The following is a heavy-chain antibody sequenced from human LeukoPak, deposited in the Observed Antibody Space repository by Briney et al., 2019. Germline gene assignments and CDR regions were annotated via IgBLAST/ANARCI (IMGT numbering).Heavy chain of an antibody. Sequence: SETLSLTCTVSGDSISSYYWSWIRQPAGKGLEWIGRIYSSGSTNYNPSLKSRVTMSVDTPKNQFSLKLSSVTAADTAVYYCAGQVSGVVPAAVDYWGQGTLVTVSS. D-gene: IGHD2-2*01. CDR2: IYSSGST. J-gene: IGHJ4*02. CDR1: GDSISSYY. V-gene: IGHV4-4*07. CDR3: AGQVSGVVPAAVDY.